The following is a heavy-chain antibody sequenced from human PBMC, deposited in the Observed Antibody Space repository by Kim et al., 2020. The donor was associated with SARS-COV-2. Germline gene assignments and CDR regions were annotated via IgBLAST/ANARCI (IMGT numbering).Heavy chain of an antibody. CDR3: VRAGNSNAFDI. V-gene: IGHV4-34*01. J-gene: IGHJ3*02. D-gene: IGHD6-19*01. Sequence: PSLQLRVTISVNTSKTQFSLKLSSVTAADTAVYYCVRAGNSNAFDIWGQGTMVTVSS.